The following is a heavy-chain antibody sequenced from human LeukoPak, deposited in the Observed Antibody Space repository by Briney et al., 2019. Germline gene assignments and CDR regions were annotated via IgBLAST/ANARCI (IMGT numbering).Heavy chain of an antibody. D-gene: IGHD3-9*01. CDR1: GGSISSGGYS. CDR3: ARGADILSPHFDY. J-gene: IGHJ4*02. Sequence: PSETLSLTCAVSGGSISSGGYSWSWIRQPPGKGLEWIGYIYHSGSTYYNPSLKSRVSISVDRYKNQFSLKLSSVTAADTAVYYCARGADILSPHFDYWGQGTLVTVSS. V-gene: IGHV4-30-2*01. CDR2: IYHSGST.